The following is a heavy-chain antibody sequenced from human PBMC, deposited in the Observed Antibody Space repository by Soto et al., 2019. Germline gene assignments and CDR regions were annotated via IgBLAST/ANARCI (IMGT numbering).Heavy chain of an antibody. CDR3: ARARRQLGYYYYYGMDV. CDR1: GGSISSYY. CDR2: IYYRGNT. D-gene: IGHD6-13*01. J-gene: IGHJ6*02. Sequence: SETLSLTCTVSGGSISSYYWNWIRKTPGKGLEWIGYIYYRGNTNYNPSLKSRVTISVDTSKNQFSLKLSSVTAADTAVYYCARARRQLGYYYYYGMDVWGQGTTVTVS. V-gene: IGHV4-59*12.